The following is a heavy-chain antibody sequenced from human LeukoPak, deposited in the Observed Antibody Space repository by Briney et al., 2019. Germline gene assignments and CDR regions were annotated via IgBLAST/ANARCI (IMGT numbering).Heavy chain of an antibody. CDR3: ARRLGYSYPFDC. CDR1: GGSISSSNW. CDR2: IFHSGST. V-gene: IGHV4-4*02. Sequence: SETLSLTCAVSGGSISSSNWWSWVRQPPGKGLEWIGEIFHSGSTNYNPSLKSRVTISVDTSKNQFSLKLSSVTAADTAVYYCARRLGYSYPFDCWGQGTLVSVSS. J-gene: IGHJ4*02. D-gene: IGHD5-18*01.